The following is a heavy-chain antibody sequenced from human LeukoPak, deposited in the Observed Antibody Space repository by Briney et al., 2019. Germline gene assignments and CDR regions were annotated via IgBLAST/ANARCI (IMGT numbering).Heavy chain of an antibody. D-gene: IGHD2-2*02. Sequence: WIRPPPGKVLEWIGSIYHSGSAYYNPSLKSRVTISVDTSKNQFSLKLSSVTAADTAVYYCVRYCSSTTCYTRAVDYWGQGTLVTVSS. CDR2: IYHSGSA. J-gene: IGHJ4*02. V-gene: IGHV4-38-2*01. CDR3: VRYCSSTTCYTRAVDY.